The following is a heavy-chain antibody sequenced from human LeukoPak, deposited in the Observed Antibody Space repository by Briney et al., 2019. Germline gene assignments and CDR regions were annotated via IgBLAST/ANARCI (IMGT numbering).Heavy chain of an antibody. CDR2: ISRGGRTV. D-gene: IGHD6-19*01. J-gene: IGHJ4*02. CDR3: ARDLLSGWLYYFDY. V-gene: IGHV3-48*04. Sequence: AGGSLRLSCAASGFTFSSYNMNWVRQAPGKGLDWVAYISRGGRTVDYADSVKGRFTISRDSAKNALYLQMNSLRAEDTAVYYCARDLLSGWLYYFDYWGQGTLVTVSS. CDR1: GFTFSSYN.